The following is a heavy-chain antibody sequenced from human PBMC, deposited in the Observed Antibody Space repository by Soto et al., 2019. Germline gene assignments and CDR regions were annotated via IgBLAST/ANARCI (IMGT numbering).Heavy chain of an antibody. J-gene: IGHJ6*03. CDR1: GFTFSSYW. CDR3: ASDFWSGYYPGDYMDV. Sequence: GGSLRLSCAASGFTFSSYWMSWVRQAPRKGLEWVANIKQDGSEKYYVDSVKGRFTISRDNAKNSLYLQMNSLRAEDTAVYYCASDFWSGYYPGDYMDVWAKGTTVTVSS. V-gene: IGHV3-7*01. CDR2: IKQDGSEK. D-gene: IGHD3-3*01.